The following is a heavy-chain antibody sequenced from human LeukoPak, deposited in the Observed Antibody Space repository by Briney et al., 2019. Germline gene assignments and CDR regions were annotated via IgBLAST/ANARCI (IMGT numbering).Heavy chain of an antibody. CDR1: GYSFTSYW. V-gene: IGHV5-51*01. D-gene: IGHD3-9*01. CDR2: IYPGDSDT. J-gene: IGHJ4*02. Sequence: GESLMISCKGSGYSFTSYWIGWVRQMPGKGLEWMGIIYPGDSDTRYSPSFQGQVTISADKSIGTAYLQWSSLKASDTAMYYCARQLRYFDWLSYFDYWGQGTLVTVSS. CDR3: ARQLRYFDWLSYFDY.